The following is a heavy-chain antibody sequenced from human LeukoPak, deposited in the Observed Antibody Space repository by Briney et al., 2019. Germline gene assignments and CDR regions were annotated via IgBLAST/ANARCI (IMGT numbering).Heavy chain of an antibody. Sequence: GGSLRLSCAASGFTFSSFSMAWVRQAPGKGPEWVSTISRSGDATYYADSVKGRFTISRDNSWNTLYLQMSSLRDDDTALYYCARGSLGSWFFFDYWGQGTLVTASS. V-gene: IGHV3-23*01. J-gene: IGHJ4*02. CDR1: GFTFSSFS. D-gene: IGHD6-13*01. CDR3: ARGSLGSWFFFDY. CDR2: ISRSGDAT.